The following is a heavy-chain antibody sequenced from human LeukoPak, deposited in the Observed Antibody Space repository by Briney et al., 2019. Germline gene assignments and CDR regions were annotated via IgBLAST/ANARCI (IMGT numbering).Heavy chain of an antibody. J-gene: IGHJ6*03. CDR3: AREGGTVTGYMDV. Sequence: SVKVSCKASGGTFSSYAISWVRQSPGQGLEWMGGIIPIFGTANYAQKFQGRVTITAAESTSTAYMELSSPMSEDTAVYYCAREGGTVTGYMDVWGKGTTVTVSS. D-gene: IGHD4-17*01. V-gene: IGHV1-69*13. CDR2: IIPIFGTA. CDR1: GGTFSSYA.